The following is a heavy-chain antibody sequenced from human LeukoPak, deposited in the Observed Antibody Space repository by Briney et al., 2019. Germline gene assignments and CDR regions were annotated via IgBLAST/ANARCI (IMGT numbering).Heavy chain of an antibody. V-gene: IGHV1-69*05. D-gene: IGHD6-6*01. CDR1: GGTFSSYA. J-gene: IGHJ6*03. Sequence: SVKVSCKASGGTFSSYAISWVRQAPGQGLEWMGGIIPIFGTANYAQKFQGRVTITTDESTSTAYMELSSLRSEDTAVYYCARVGSSSSSSPYYYYYYMDVWGKGTTVTVSS. CDR2: IIPIFGTA. CDR3: ARVGSSSSSSPYYYYYYMDV.